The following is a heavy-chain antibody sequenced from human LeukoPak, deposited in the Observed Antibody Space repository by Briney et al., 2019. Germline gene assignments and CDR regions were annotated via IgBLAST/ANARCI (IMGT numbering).Heavy chain of an antibody. J-gene: IGHJ4*02. V-gene: IGHV3-23*01. CDR1: GFTFSSYA. D-gene: IGHD3-22*01. Sequence: GASLTLSCAASGFTFSSYAMSWVRQAQGKGREWVSAISGSGGSTYYADSVKGRFTISRDNSKNTLYLQMNSLRAEDTAVYYCAKVEGYYDSSGYLYWGQGTLVTVSS. CDR3: AKVEGYYDSSGYLY. CDR2: ISGSGGST.